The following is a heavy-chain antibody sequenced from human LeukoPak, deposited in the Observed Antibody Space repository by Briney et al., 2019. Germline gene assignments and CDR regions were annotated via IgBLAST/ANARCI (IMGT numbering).Heavy chain of an antibody. CDR1: GGSISSSSYY. D-gene: IGHD2-21*01. Sequence: SETLSLTCTVSGGSISSSSYYWDWIRQPPGKGLEWIGSIYYSGSTYYNPSLKSRVTISVDTSKNQFSLKLSSVTAADTAVYYCARFVVIAILRYFDYWGQGTLVTVSS. J-gene: IGHJ4*02. V-gene: IGHV4-39*01. CDR2: IYYSGST. CDR3: ARFVVIAILRYFDY.